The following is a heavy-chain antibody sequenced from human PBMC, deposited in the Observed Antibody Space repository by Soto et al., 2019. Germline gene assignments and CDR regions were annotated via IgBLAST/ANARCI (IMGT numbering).Heavy chain of an antibody. V-gene: IGHV3-23*01. CDR1: GFTFSSYA. CDR2: ISGSGGST. D-gene: IGHD2-2*02. CDR3: AKDRQYQLLYQVYYHYGMDV. J-gene: IGHJ6*02. Sequence: EVQLLESGGGLVQPGGSLRLSCAASGFTFSSYAMSWVRQAPGKGLEWVSAISGSGGSTYYADSVKGRFTISRDNSKNTLYLQMNSLRAEDTAVYYCAKDRQYQLLYQVYYHYGMDVWGQGTTVTVSS.